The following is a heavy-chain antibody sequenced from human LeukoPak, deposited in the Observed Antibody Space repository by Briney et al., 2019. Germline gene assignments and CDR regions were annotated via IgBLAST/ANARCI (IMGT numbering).Heavy chain of an antibody. CDR1: GGSISSYY. Sequence: SETLSLTCTVSGGSISSYYWSWIRQPPGKGLEWIGYIYYSGSTNYNPSLKSRVTISVDTSKNQFSLKLSSVTAADTAVYYCARFYNLNFDYWGQGTLVTVSS. CDR3: ARFYNLNFDY. V-gene: IGHV4-59*12. CDR2: IYYSGST. J-gene: IGHJ4*02. D-gene: IGHD1-1*01.